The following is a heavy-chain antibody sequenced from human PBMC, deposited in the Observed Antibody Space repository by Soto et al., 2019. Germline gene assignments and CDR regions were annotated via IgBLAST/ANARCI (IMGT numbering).Heavy chain of an antibody. CDR1: GGSISSIDYF. J-gene: IGHJ5*02. CDR2: IYHTGTT. CDR3: ARVMAAMQNWLDP. Sequence: SETLSLTCSVSGGSISSIDYFWSWIRQPPGKGLEWIGFIYHTGTTYYNPSLRSRVTISIDTSKSQFSMKLNSVTAADTAVYYCARVMAAMQNWLDPWGQGTMLTVSS. V-gene: IGHV4-30-4*01. D-gene: IGHD2-2*01.